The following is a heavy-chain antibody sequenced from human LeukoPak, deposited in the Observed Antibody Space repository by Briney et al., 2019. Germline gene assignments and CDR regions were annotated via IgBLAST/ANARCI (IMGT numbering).Heavy chain of an antibody. J-gene: IGHJ4*02. CDR1: GFTFSSYS. V-gene: IGHV3-48*01. Sequence: GGSLRLSCAASGFTFSSYSMNWVRQAPGKGLEWVSYISSSSSSTIYYADSVKGRFTISRDNAKNSLYLQMNSLRAEDTAVYYCASSSWELLVTLDWGQGTLVTVSS. D-gene: IGHD1-26*01. CDR2: ISSSSSSTI. CDR3: ASSSWELLVTLD.